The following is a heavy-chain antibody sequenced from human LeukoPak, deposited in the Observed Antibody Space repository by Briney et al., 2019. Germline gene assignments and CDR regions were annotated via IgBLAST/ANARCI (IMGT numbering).Heavy chain of an antibody. CDR2: ISAYNGNT. V-gene: IGHV1-18*01. Sequence: GASVKVSCKASGYTFTSYGISWVRQAPGQVLEWMGWISAYNGNTNHAQKLQGRVTMTTDTSTSTAYMELRSLRSDDTAVYYCARDREATNHLDIWGQGTMVTISS. D-gene: IGHD5-12*01. J-gene: IGHJ3*02. CDR3: ARDREATNHLDI. CDR1: GYTFTSYG.